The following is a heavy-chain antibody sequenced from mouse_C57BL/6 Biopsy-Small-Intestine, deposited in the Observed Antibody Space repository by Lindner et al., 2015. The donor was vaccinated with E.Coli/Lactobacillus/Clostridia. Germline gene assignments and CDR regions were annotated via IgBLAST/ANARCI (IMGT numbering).Heavy chain of an antibody. J-gene: IGHJ4*01. D-gene: IGHD1-1*01. Sequence: SVKVSCKSSGFSFTGYYMYWVRQAPGQGLEWMGWINPNGGGTKYAKKFQGRVTMTRDTSITTGYMELTGLKFDDTAVYYCASSRQNTGSLLLNYWGQGTLVTVSS. CDR1: GFSFTGYY. CDR2: INPNGGGT. V-gene: IGHV1-64*01. CDR3: ASSRQNTGSLLLNY.